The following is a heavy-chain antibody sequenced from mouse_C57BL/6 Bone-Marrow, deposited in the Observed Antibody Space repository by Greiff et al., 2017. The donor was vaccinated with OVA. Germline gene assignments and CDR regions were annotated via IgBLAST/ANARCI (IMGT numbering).Heavy chain of an antibody. Sequence: EVKVVESGGGLVQSGRSLRLSCATSGFTFSDFYMEWVRQAPGKGLEWIAASRNKANDYTTEYSASVKGRFIVSRDTSQSILYLQMNALRAEDTAIYYCARDRLWPFDYWGQGTTLTVSS. D-gene: IGHD6-1*01. CDR1: GFTFSDFY. J-gene: IGHJ2*01. CDR3: ARDRLWPFDY. V-gene: IGHV7-1*01. CDR2: SRNKANDYTT.